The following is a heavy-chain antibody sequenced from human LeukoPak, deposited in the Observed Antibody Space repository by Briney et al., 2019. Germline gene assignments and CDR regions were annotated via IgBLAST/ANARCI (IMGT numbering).Heavy chain of an antibody. V-gene: IGHV3-23*01. CDR3: AKDFYDSSGSRYDY. CDR2: IDGGGGRT. D-gene: IGHD3-22*01. CDR1: GYAFSSHA. J-gene: IGHJ4*02. Sequence: GGSLRLSCTASGYAFSSHAMSWVRQAPGVGLEWVSAIDGGGGRTWHADSVRGRFTISRDNSKNTLFMQMNSLRAEDTAVYYCAKDFYDSSGSRYDYLGQGTLVTVSS.